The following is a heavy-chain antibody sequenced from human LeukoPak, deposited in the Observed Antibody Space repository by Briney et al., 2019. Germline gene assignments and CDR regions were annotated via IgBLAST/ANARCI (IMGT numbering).Heavy chain of an antibody. CDR2: FSGAGDYT. Sequence: GGSLRLSCAASGFTFSSYAMSWVRQAPGKGLEWVSSFSGAGDYTHSADSVKGRFIISRDNSKNTLYLQMNSLRAEDTAVYYCASKSSDHGELRFDYWGQGTLVTVSS. CDR1: GFTFSSYA. V-gene: IGHV3-23*01. D-gene: IGHD4-17*01. CDR3: ASKSSDHGELRFDY. J-gene: IGHJ4*02.